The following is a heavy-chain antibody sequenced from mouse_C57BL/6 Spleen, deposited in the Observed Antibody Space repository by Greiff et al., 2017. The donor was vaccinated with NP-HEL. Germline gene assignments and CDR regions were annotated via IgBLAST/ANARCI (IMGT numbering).Heavy chain of an antibody. CDR2: IYPGDGDT. Sequence: VQLQQSGPELVKPGASVKISCKASGYAFSSSWMNWVKQRPGKGLEWIGRIYPGDGDTNYNGKFKGKATLTADKSSSTAYMQLSSLTSEDSAVYFCARGNYDYDGYFDVWGTGTTVTVSS. D-gene: IGHD2-4*01. CDR1: GYAFSSSW. CDR3: ARGNYDYDGYFDV. V-gene: IGHV1-82*01. J-gene: IGHJ1*03.